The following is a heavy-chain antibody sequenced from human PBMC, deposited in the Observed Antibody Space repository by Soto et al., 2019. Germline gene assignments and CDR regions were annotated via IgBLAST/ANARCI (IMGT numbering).Heavy chain of an antibody. V-gene: IGHV4-31*03. CDR3: ARERDRYYYESSGGL. D-gene: IGHD3-22*01. J-gene: IGHJ4*02. CDR2: IYYSGST. CDR1: GGSISSGGYY. Sequence: SETLSLTCTVSGGSISSGGYYWSWIRQHPGKGLEWIGYIYYSGSTYYNPSLKSRVTISVDTSKNQFSLKLSSVTAADTAVYYCARERDRYYYESSGGLWGQGTLVTVSS.